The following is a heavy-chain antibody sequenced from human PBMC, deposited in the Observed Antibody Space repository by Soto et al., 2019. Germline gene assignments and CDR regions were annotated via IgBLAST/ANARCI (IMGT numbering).Heavy chain of an antibody. CDR1: GDRFTNDW. V-gene: IGHV5-51*01. CDR2: IYLVDSNT. J-gene: IGHJ6*02. Sequence: GESLKISCKGFGDRFTNDWIGWVRQMPGKGLEWMGIIYLVDSNTRYSPSFQGQVSITADKSISTAYLQWSSLKASDTAMYYCTRHENGQVRLMDVWGQGTTVTVSS. CDR3: TRHENGQVRLMDV. D-gene: IGHD3-16*01.